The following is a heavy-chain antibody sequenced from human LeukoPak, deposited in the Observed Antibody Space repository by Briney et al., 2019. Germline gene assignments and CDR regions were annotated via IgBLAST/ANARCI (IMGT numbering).Heavy chain of an antibody. CDR2: IFSDGIRK. D-gene: IGHD1-26*01. J-gene: IGHJ4*02. CDR3: ARASGPIKKNRFDQ. Sequence: PGMSLSLSRATSGFTFSTYGMEWVRQAPGKGLEWVAIIFSDGIRKYYADSVKGRFTISRDISRSTLYLEMNSLSAEDTAAYYCARASGPIKKNRFDQWGQGTLVTVSS. CDR1: GFTFSTYG. V-gene: IGHV3-30*12.